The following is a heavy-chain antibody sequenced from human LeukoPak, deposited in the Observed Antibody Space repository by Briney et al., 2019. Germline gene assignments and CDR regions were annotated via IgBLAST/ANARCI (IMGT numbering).Heavy chain of an antibody. CDR2: ISGSGGRT. CDR1: GFTFSSYA. D-gene: IGHD5-18*01. V-gene: IGHV3-23*01. CDR3: AKLVFSKLWKNFFDY. J-gene: IGHJ4*02. Sequence: PGGSLRLSCAASGFTFSSYAMSWVRQAPRKGLEWVSAISGSGGRTYYADYVKRRLTICRDNSKNTLYLEMNSLRAEDRAVYYCAKLVFSKLWKNFFDYWGQGTLVTVSS.